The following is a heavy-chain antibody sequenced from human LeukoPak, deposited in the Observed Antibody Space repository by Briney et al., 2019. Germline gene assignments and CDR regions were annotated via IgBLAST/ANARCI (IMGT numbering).Heavy chain of an antibody. CDR3: ARDPTPTMYGDNNWFDP. J-gene: IGHJ5*02. V-gene: IGHV1-18*04. CDR1: GYTFTSYG. Sequence: ASVKLSCKASGYTFTSYGINWVRQAPGQGLEWMAWISVHTNYTSYAQKFQDRVTMTTDTSTSTAYMELRSLRSDDTAVYYCARDPTPTMYGDNNWFDPWGQGTLVTVSS. D-gene: IGHD2-21*02. CDR2: ISVHTNYT.